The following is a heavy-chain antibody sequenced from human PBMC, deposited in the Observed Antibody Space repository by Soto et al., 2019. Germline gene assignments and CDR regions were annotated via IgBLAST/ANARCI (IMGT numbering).Heavy chain of an antibody. J-gene: IGHJ5*02. V-gene: IGHV1-8*01. CDR1: ESTFMNYY. D-gene: IGHD1-1*01. Sequence: GASVNVSCNASESTFMNYYISWVRQSTGQGLEWMGWMNPNSGNTGYALKFQGRVSMTRNTSIYTVYLELSSLASDDTAVYYCVRMASSGTLNWFDPWGQGTLVTVSS. CDR3: VRMASSGTLNWFDP. CDR2: MNPNSGNT.